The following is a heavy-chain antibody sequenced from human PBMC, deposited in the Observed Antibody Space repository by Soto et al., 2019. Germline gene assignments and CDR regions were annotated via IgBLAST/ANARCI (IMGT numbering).Heavy chain of an antibody. CDR1: GFRFSNYG. J-gene: IGHJ6*02. CDR2: IGGSGGST. D-gene: IGHD3-10*01. Sequence: GGSLRLSCAASGFRFSNYGMSWVRLAPGKGLEWVSVIGGSGGSTYYADSVKGRFTISRDNSKNTLYLQVNSLRAEDTAVYYCAKDGGLLWFGESTPFTRYYYGMDVWGQGTTVTVSS. CDR3: AKDGGLLWFGESTPFTRYYYGMDV. V-gene: IGHV3-23*01.